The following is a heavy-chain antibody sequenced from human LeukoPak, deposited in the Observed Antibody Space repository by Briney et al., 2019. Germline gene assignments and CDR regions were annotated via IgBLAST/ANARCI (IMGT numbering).Heavy chain of an antibody. CDR1: GGSIISNRHY. CDR3: ARVALITIHENDAFDI. CDR2: IYSSGNT. J-gene: IGHJ3*02. V-gene: IGHV4-61*09. Sequence: SQTLSLTCTVSGGSIISNRHYWSWIRQPAGKGLEWIGHIYSSGNTKYNPSLKSRLTMSIDSSKNQFSLILTSVTAADTAVYYCARVALITIHENDAFDIWGQGTVVTVSS. D-gene: IGHD3-3*01.